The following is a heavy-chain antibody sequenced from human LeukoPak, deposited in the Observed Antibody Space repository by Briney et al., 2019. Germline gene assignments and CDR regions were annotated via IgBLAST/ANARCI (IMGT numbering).Heavy chain of an antibody. CDR1: GGTFSSYA. Sequence: SVKVSCKASGGTFSSYAISWVRQAPGQGLEWMGGIIPIFGTANYAQKFQGRVTITTDESTSTAYMELSSLRSEDTAVYYCARDPTSRYSSGGDYWGQGTLVTVSS. J-gene: IGHJ4*02. CDR2: IIPIFGTA. V-gene: IGHV1-69*05. D-gene: IGHD6-19*01. CDR3: ARDPTSRYSSGGDY.